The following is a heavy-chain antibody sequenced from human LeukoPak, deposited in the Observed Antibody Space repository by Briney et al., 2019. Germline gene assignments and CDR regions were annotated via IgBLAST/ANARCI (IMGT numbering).Heavy chain of an antibody. J-gene: IGHJ4*02. CDR3: AKDIVGGGDDY. V-gene: IGHV3-7*01. CDR1: GFTFTKFW. Sequence: GGSLRLSCEASGFTFTKFWMSWVRQAPGQGLEWVANIQEDGRKENYVDSVRGRFTISRDNAKNSIYLQMNSLRVEDTAVYYCAKDIVGGGDDYWGQGALVIVSS. D-gene: IGHD2-21*02. CDR2: IQEDGRKE.